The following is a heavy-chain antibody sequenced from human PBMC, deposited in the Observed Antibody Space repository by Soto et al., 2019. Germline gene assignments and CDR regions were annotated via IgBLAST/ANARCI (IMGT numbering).Heavy chain of an antibody. J-gene: IGHJ4*02. V-gene: IGHV3-30*18. CDR3: AKLIDSGDFEY. Sequence: QVQLVESGGGVVQPGRSLRLSCAASGFIFSTYGMHWVRQAPGKGLEWVAVISHDGSDKFYADSVKGRFTISRDNSKKTLYLQMNSLTTEDTAVYYCAKLIDSGDFEYWGQGNLVTVSS. D-gene: IGHD3-10*01. CDR2: ISHDGSDK. CDR1: GFIFSTYG.